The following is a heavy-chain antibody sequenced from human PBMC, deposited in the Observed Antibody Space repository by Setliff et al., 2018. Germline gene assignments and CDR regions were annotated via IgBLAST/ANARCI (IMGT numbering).Heavy chain of an antibody. CDR2: IYSDENT. CDR3: TRNFLGWLARF. Sequence: PSETLSLTCSVSGGSIIEYYWSWFRQPAGKGLEWIGRIYSDENTDYNPSLKSRVTMSADTSKNQFSLKLKSVTAADTAVYYCTRNFLGWLARFWGRGTLVTVSS. CDR1: GGSIIEYY. V-gene: IGHV4-4*07. D-gene: IGHD6-19*01. J-gene: IGHJ4*02.